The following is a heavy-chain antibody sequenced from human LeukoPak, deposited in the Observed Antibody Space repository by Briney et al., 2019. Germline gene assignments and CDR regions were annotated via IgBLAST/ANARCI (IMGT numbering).Heavy chain of an antibody. CDR2: INPNSGGT. V-gene: IGHV1-2*02. J-gene: IGHJ6*03. Sequence: GASVKVSCKASGYTFTGYYMHWVRQAPGQGLEWMGWINPNSGGTNYAQKFQGRVTMTRDASISTAYMELSRLRSDDTAVYYCASVTGGYYYYMDVWGKGTTVTVSS. CDR1: GYTFTGYY. D-gene: IGHD7-27*01. CDR3: ASVTGGYYYYMDV.